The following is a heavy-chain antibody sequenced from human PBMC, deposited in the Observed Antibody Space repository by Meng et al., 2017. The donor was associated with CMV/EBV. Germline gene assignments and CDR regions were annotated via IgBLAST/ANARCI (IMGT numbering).Heavy chain of an antibody. J-gene: IGHJ4*02. CDR1: GGSFSGYY. CDR3: AKARSSTSYRTYYFDY. D-gene: IGHD2-2*01. V-gene: IGHV4-34*01. CDR2: INHSGST. Sequence: GSLRLSCAVYGGSFSGYYWSWIRQLPGKGLEWIGEINHSGSTNYNPSLKSRVTISVDTSKNQFSLKLSSVTAADTAVYYCAKARSSTSYRTYYFDYWGQGTLVTVS.